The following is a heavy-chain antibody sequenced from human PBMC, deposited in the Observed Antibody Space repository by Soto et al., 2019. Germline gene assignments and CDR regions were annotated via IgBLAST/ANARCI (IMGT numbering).Heavy chain of an antibody. CDR2: MNPNSGNT. D-gene: IGHD6-19*01. CDR1: GYTFPSYD. J-gene: IGHJ4*02. CDR3: ARERTVAGNVY. V-gene: IGHV1-8*01. Sequence: QVQLVQSGAEVKKPGASVKVSCKASGYTFPSYDINWVRQATGQGLEWMGWMNPNSGNTGYAQKFRGRVTMTKNTSIRTAYMELSSLRSEDTAGYYCARERTVAGNVYWPQGPLVTVSS.